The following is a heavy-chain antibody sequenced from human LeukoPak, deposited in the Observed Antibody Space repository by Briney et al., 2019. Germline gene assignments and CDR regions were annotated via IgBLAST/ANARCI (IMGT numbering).Heavy chain of an antibody. V-gene: IGHV4-34*01. CDR2: INHSGST. CDR1: GGSFSGYY. CDR3: ARVSHVWGSYRQDY. D-gene: IGHD3-16*02. Sequence: SETLSLTCAVYGGSFSGYYWSWIRQPPGKGLEWIGVINHSGSTNHNPSLKSRVTISVDTSKNQFSLKLSSVTAADTAVYYCARVSHVWGSYRQDYWGQGTLVTVSS. J-gene: IGHJ4*02.